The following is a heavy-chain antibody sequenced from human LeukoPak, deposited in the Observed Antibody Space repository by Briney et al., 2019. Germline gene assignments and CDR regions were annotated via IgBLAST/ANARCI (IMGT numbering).Heavy chain of an antibody. Sequence: SETLSLTCTVSGGSVSSYYWSWIRQPPGKGLEWIGCISYTGGTNYTPSLKSRVTISLDTSKNQFSLKLNSVTAADTALYYCAGSGGFTSPQNYWGQGTLVTVSS. CDR1: GGSVSSYY. V-gene: IGHV4-59*02. CDR3: AGSGGFTSPQNY. D-gene: IGHD3-16*01. J-gene: IGHJ4*02. CDR2: ISYTGGT.